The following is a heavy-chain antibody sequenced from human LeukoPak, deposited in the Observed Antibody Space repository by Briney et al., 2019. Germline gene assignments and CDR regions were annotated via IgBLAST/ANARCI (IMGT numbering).Heavy chain of an antibody. Sequence: GGSLRLSCTASGFNFSTYGMTWVRQAPGKGLEWVSSISHTGRSPYYTDSVKGRLTISRDNSKNTLYLQMNSLRAEDTAVYYCAKQGTSWGVNYWGQGTLVTVSS. CDR1: GFNFSTYG. CDR3: AKQGTSWGVNY. V-gene: IGHV3-23*01. CDR2: ISHTGRSP. D-gene: IGHD2-2*01. J-gene: IGHJ4*02.